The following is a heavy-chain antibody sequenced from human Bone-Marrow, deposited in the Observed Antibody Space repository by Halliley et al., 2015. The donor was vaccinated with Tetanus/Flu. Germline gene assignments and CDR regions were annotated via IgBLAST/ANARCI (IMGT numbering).Heavy chain of an antibody. J-gene: IGHJ4*02. CDR2: IGGHGPST. V-gene: IGHV3-23*01. CDR3: AKEELGAKFDS. D-gene: IGHD1-26*01. Sequence: LGWVAAIGGHGPSTYYANSAKGRFTISRDNSKNTLYLQMNSLRDEDTAVYYCAKEELGAKFDSWGQGTLVTVSS.